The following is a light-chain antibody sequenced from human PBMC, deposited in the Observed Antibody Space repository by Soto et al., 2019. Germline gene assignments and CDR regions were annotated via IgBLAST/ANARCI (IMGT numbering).Light chain of an antibody. J-gene: IGLJ3*02. V-gene: IGLV2-11*01. CDR2: DVS. Sequence: QSVLTQPRSVSGSPGQSVAISCTGTSTDVGAGDHVSWYQQHPGKAPKLIIYDVSKRPSGVPDRFSGSKSGSTASLTISGLQAEEEADYYCCSYAGSSTWVFGGGTKLTVL. CDR1: STDVGAGDH. CDR3: CSYAGSSTWV.